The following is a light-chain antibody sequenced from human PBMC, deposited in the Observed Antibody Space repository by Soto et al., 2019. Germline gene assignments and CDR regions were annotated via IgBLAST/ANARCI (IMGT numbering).Light chain of an antibody. CDR1: QSVSSY. CDR3: QQRSNWPGT. Sequence: EIVLTQSPATLSLSPGERATLSCRASQSVSSYLAWYQQKPGQAPRLLIYNASNRATGVPARFSGSGSGTDFTLTISSLEPEDFAVSYCQQRSNWPGTFGQGTKVDI. V-gene: IGKV3-11*01. CDR2: NAS. J-gene: IGKJ1*01.